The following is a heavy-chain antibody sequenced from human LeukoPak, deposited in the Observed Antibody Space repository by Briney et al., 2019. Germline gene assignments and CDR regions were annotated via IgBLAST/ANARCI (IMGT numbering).Heavy chain of an antibody. V-gene: IGHV4-59*08. CDR2: IYYSGST. J-gene: IGHJ3*02. CDR3: ARHGLTSDAFDI. D-gene: IGHD4-11*01. Sequence: SETLSLTCTVSGGSISSYYWSWIRQPPGKGLEWIGYIYYSGSTNYNPSLKRRVTISVDTSKNQFSLKLSSLTAADTAVYYCARHGLTSDAFDIWGQGTMVTVSS. CDR1: GGSISSYY.